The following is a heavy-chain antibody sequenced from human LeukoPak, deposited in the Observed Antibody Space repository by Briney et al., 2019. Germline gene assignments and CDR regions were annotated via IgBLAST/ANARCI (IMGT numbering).Heavy chain of an antibody. Sequence: SETLSLTCTVSGGSISRSSYYWGWIRQPPGKGLEWIGSIYYSGSTYYNPFLKSRVTISVDTSKNQFSLNLKSVTAADTAVYYCARHPSARVFFDYWGQGTLVTVSS. J-gene: IGHJ4*02. CDR2: IYYSGST. CDR1: GGSISRSSYY. V-gene: IGHV4-39*01. D-gene: IGHD3-3*01. CDR3: ARHPSARVFFDY.